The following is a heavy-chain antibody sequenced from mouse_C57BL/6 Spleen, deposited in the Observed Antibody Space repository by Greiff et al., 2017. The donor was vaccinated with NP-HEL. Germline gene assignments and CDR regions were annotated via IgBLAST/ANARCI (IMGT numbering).Heavy chain of an antibody. D-gene: IGHD4-1*01. Sequence: EVQGVESGGGLVKPGGSLKLSCAASGFTFSSYAMSWVRQTPEKRLEWVATISDGGSYTYYPDNVKGRSTISRDNAKNNLYLQMSHLKAEDTAMYYCARDRLTGKAMDYWGQGTSVTVSS. V-gene: IGHV5-4*01. CDR3: ARDRLTGKAMDY. J-gene: IGHJ4*01. CDR1: GFTFSSYA. CDR2: ISDGGSYT.